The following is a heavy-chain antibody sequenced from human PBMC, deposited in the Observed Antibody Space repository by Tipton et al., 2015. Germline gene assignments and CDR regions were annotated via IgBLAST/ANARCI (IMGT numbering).Heavy chain of an antibody. CDR1: SDSISSGYY. Sequence: TLSLTCSVSSDSISSGYYWSWIRQPPGKGLEWIGYISFSDTTHYNPSLKSRITISLNTSKNQFSLKMSSVTAADTAVYFCARDLEHGMDVWGQGTTVTVS. CDR3: ARDLEHGMDV. J-gene: IGHJ6*02. V-gene: IGHV4-61*01. CDR2: ISFSDTT.